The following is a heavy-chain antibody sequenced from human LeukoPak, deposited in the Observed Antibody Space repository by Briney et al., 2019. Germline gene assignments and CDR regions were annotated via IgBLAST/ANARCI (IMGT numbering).Heavy chain of an antibody. V-gene: IGHV4-34*01. J-gene: IGHJ4*02. D-gene: IGHD4-11*01. CDR2: INHSGST. Sequence: SETLSLTCAVYGGSFSGYYWSWIRQPPGKGLEWIGEINHSGSTNYNPSLKSRVTISVDTSKNQSSLKLSSVTAADTAVYYCASTLQPRDYWGKGTLVTVSS. CDR1: GGSFSGYY. CDR3: ASTLQPRDY.